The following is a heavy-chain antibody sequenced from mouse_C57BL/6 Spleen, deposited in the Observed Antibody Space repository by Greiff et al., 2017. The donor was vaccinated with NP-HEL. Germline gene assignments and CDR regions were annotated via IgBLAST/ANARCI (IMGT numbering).Heavy chain of an antibody. CDR2: ISSGSSTI. D-gene: IGHD1-1*01. Sequence: LKESGGGLVKPGGSLKLSCAASGFTFSDYGMHWVRQAPEKGLEWVAYISSGSSTIYYADTVKGRFTISRDNAKNTLFLQMTSLRSEDTAMYYCARLSYGSSYYFDYWGQGTTLTVSS. CDR3: ARLSYGSSYYFDY. V-gene: IGHV5-17*01. J-gene: IGHJ2*01. CDR1: GFTFSDYG.